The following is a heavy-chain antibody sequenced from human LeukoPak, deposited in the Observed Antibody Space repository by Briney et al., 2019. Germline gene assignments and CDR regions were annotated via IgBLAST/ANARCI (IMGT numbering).Heavy chain of an antibody. CDR1: GFTVSSNY. V-gene: IGHV3-53*01. CDR2: IYSGGSP. J-gene: IGHJ4*02. Sequence: GGSLRLSCAASGFTVSSNYMSWVRQAPGMGLEWVSVIYSGGSPYYADSVKGRFTISRDNSKNTLYLQMNSLRAEDTAVYYCARGVSDVGLDYWGQGTLVTVSS. D-gene: IGHD3-10*01. CDR3: ARGVSDVGLDY.